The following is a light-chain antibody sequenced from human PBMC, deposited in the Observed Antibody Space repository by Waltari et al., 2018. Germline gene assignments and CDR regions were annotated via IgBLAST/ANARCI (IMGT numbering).Light chain of an antibody. V-gene: IGLV3-21*02. CDR2: KDG. Sequence: SHVLTQSPATSVAPGQTAKMHCLGPRIARKNVPWYQQKPGQSPLMPLYKDGGRPPGIPERFSGSNAGKTATLTISRVDAGDEADYYCQVWDNGSGHVVFGGGTKLTVL. J-gene: IGLJ2*01. CDR3: QVWDNGSGHVV. CDR1: RIARKN.